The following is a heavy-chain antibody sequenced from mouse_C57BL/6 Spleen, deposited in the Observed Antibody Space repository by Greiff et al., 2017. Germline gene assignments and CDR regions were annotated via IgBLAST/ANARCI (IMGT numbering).Heavy chain of an antibody. J-gene: IGHJ2*01. CDR1: GYAFTNYL. V-gene: IGHV1-54*01. CDR2: INPGSGGT. Sequence: VQLQQSGAELVRPGTSVKVSCKASGYAFTNYLIEWVKQRPGQGLEWIGVINPGSGGTNYNEKFKGKATLTADKSSSTAYMQLSSLTSEDSAVYFCARRGYGGFDYWGQGTTLAVSS. CDR3: ARRGYGGFDY. D-gene: IGHD3-1*01.